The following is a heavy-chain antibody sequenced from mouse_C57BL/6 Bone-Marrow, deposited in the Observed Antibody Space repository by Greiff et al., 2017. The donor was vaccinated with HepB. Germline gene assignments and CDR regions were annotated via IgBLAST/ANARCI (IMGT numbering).Heavy chain of an antibody. V-gene: IGHV10-1*01. Sequence: EVKLVESGGGLVQPKGSLKLSCAASGFSFNTYAMNWVRQAPGKGLEWVARIRSKSNNYATYYADSVKDRFTISRDDSESMLYLQMNNLRTEDTAMYYCVRHFLGDDYDRYYAMDYWGQGTSVTVSS. CDR3: VRHFLGDDYDRYYAMDY. CDR1: GFSFNTYA. D-gene: IGHD2-4*01. J-gene: IGHJ4*01. CDR2: IRSKSNNYAT.